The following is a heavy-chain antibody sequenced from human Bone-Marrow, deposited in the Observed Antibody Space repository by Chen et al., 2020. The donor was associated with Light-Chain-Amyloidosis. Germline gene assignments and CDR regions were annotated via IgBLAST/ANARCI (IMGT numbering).Heavy chain of an antibody. V-gene: IGHV5-51*01. J-gene: IGHJ4*02. D-gene: IGHD5-12*01. CDR3: ARRRDGYNFDY. CDR1: GYTFPNYW. CDR2: IYPDCSDA. Sequence: EVQLEQSGPDVKKPGESLKISCKGSGYTFPNYWIGWGRQMPGKGLEWMGVIYPDCSDARYSPSLEGQVTISADTSITTAYLQWRSLKASDTAMYYCARRRDGYNFDYWGQGTLVTVSS.